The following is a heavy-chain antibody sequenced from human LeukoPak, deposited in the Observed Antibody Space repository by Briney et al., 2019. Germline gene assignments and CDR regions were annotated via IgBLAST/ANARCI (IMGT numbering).Heavy chain of an antibody. Sequence: ASVKVSCKASGYTFTSYYMHWVRQAPGQGLEWMGIINPSGGSTSYAQKFQGRVTMTRDTSTSTVYMELRSLRSDDTAVYYCARDAYDSSGYYYYYYGMDVWGQGTTVTVSS. D-gene: IGHD3-22*01. CDR2: INPSGGST. V-gene: IGHV1-46*01. J-gene: IGHJ6*02. CDR3: ARDAYDSSGYYYYYYGMDV. CDR1: GYTFTSYY.